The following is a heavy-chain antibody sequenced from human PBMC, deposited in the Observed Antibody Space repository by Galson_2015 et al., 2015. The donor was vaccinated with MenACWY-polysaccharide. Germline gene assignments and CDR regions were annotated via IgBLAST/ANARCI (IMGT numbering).Heavy chain of an antibody. CDR2: IDWDDDK. CDR1: GFSLSIRRMS. J-gene: IGHJ4*02. D-gene: IGHD3-16*01. Sequence: PALVKPTQTLTLTCTFSGFSLSIRRMSVSWIRQPPGKALEWLALIDWDDDKYYSTSLKTRLTISKDTSKNQVVLTMTNMDPVDTATYYCARSWGEPPGDFDYWGQGSLVTVSS. V-gene: IGHV2-70*01. CDR3: ARSWGEPPGDFDY.